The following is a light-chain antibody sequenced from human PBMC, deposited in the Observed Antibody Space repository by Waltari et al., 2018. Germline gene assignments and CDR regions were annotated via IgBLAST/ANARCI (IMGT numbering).Light chain of an antibody. J-gene: IGKJ1*01. CDR2: WAS. CDR1: QSVLYSSNNKNY. CDR3: QQYYSTPPT. Sequence: DIVMTQSPDSLAVSLGERATINCKSSQSVLYSSNNKNYLAWYQQKPGQPPKLLICWASIRESGGPARFSGSGSGTDFTLTISSLQAEDVAVYYCQQYYSTPPTFGQGTKVEIK. V-gene: IGKV4-1*01.